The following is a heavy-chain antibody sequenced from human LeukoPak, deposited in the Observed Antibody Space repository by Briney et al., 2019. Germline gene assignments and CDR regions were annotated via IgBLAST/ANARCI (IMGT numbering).Heavy chain of an antibody. CDR3: ARTSGSYNEWDY. D-gene: IGHD1-26*01. J-gene: IGHJ4*02. CDR2: ISSNGGST. Sequence: PGGSLRLSCAASGFTFSRYAMHWVRQAAGKGLEYVSAISSNGGSTYYANSVKGRFTISRDNSKNTLYLQMGSLRAEDMAVYYCARTSGSYNEWDYWGQGTLVTVSS. CDR1: GFTFSRYA. V-gene: IGHV3-64*01.